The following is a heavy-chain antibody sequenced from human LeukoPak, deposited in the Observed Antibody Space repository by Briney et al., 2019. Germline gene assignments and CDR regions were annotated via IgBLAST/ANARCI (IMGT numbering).Heavy chain of an antibody. D-gene: IGHD1-20*01. V-gene: IGHV1-69*05. CDR1: GGTFSSYA. Sequence: SVKVSSKASGGTFSSYAISWVRQAPGQGLEWMGGIIPIFVTANHAQKFQGRVTITTHESPSTAYMDLRSLSSEDTAVYYCAREENGITGNYFYYWGQGTLVTVSS. CDR2: IIPIFVTA. CDR3: AREENGITGNYFYY. J-gene: IGHJ4*02.